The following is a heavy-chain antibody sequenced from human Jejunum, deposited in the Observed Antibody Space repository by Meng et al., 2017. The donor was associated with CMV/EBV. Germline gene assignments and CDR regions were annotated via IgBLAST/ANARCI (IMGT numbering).Heavy chain of an antibody. J-gene: IGHJ4*01. CDR1: GFSFNSCA. CDR2: ISSSGSTT. V-gene: IGHV3-23*01. Sequence: EVQLSESGGGLVQSGGFLRLACVVSGFSFNSCAMRWVRQAPGNGLEWVSSISSSGSTTFYADFVGGRFTISRDISKSTLYLQMNSLRAEDTAVYYCMSTVESRNWGHGTLVTVSS. CDR3: MSTVESRN. D-gene: IGHD4-17*01.